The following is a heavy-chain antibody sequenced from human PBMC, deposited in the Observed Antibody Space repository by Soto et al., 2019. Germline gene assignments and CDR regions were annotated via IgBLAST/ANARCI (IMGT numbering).Heavy chain of an antibody. V-gene: IGHV3-15*07. Sequence: EVQLVESGGGLVEPGWSLRLSCAASGFSFSSAWINWVRQKPGRGREWVGRIKSKTDGATTDFAARVKGRFAISRDDSRDMLYVQLNSLKTEDPGVYYCTTESLFTQMLARFDFWGLGTLVTVSS. CDR3: TTESLFTQMLARFDF. J-gene: IGHJ4*01. D-gene: IGHD3-10*02. CDR1: GFSFSSAW. CDR2: IKSKTDGATT.